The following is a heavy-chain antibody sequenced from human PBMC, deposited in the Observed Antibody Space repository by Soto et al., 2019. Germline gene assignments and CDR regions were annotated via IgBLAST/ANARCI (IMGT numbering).Heavy chain of an antibody. D-gene: IGHD4-17*01. CDR1: GGTFSSYA. Sequence: QVQLVQSGAEVKKPGSSVKVSCKASGGTFSSYAISWVRQAPGQGLEWMGGIIPIFGTANYAQKFQGRVTITADESTSTAYRELSSLRSEDTAVYYCARSVREGSFYYYYGMDVWGQGTTVTVSS. CDR3: ARSVREGSFYYYYGMDV. CDR2: IIPIFGTA. V-gene: IGHV1-69*12. J-gene: IGHJ6*02.